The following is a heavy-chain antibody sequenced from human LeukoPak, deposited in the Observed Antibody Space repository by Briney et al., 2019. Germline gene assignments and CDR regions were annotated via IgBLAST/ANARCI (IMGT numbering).Heavy chain of an antibody. CDR2: INPSGGST. V-gene: IGHV1-46*01. CDR3: ARCGGTWELLEYRAFDY. Sequence: ASVKVSCKASGYTFTSYYMHWVRQAPGQGLEWMGIINPSGGSTSYAQKFQGRVTMTRDTSTSTVYMELSSLRSEDTAVYYCARCGGTWELLEYRAFDYWGQGTLVTVSS. D-gene: IGHD1-26*01. J-gene: IGHJ4*02. CDR1: GYTFTSYY.